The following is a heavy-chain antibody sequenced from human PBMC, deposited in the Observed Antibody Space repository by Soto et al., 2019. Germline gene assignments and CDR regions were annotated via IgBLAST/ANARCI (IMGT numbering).Heavy chain of an antibody. Sequence: GGSLRLSCAASGFTVSSNYMSWVRQAPGKGLEWVSVIYSGGSTYYADSVKGRFTISRDNSKNTLYLQMNSLRAEDTAVYYCAREVYGSGSYYNSPRYFDYWGQGTLVTVSS. CDR2: IYSGGST. J-gene: IGHJ4*02. CDR1: GFTVSSNY. V-gene: IGHV3-53*01. D-gene: IGHD3-10*01. CDR3: AREVYGSGSYYNSPRYFDY.